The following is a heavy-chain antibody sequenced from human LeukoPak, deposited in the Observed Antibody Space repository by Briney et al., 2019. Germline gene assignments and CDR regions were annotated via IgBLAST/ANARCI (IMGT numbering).Heavy chain of an antibody. D-gene: IGHD5-24*01. J-gene: IGHJ4*02. CDR1: GFTFSSYG. V-gene: IGHV3-66*01. CDR3: ARGPGVEGDY. Sequence: PGGSLRLSCAASGFTFSSYGMHWVRQAPGKGLEWVSVIYSGGSTYYADSVKGRFTISRDNSKNTLYLQMNSLRAEDTAVYYCARGPGVEGDYWGQGTLVTVSS. CDR2: IYSGGST.